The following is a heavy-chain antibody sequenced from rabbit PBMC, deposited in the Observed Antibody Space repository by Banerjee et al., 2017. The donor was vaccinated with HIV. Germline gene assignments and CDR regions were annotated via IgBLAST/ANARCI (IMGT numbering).Heavy chain of an antibody. V-gene: IGHV1S47*01. CDR3: ARGLVMLSL. D-gene: IGHD6-1*01. Sequence: QEHLVESGGGLVKPGASLTLTCTASGFDFSSNGMYWVRQAPGKGPEWIACIYNSDGSTYYASWVNGRFTISRSTSLNTVTLQMTSQTAADTATYFCARGLVMLSLWGQGTLVTVS. CDR2: IYNSDGST. J-gene: IGHJ6*01. CDR1: GFDFSSNG.